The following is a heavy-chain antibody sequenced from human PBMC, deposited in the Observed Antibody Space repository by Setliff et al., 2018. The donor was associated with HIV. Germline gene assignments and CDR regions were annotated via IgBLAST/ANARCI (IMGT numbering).Heavy chain of an antibody. D-gene: IGHD2-15*01. Sequence: ASVKVSCKASGHTFSNSDIHWVRRATGQGLEWMGWMNPNTGVAGYALKFQGRVTMTRDTSINTAYMEVSWLTSDDTAIYYCARDLAYCSGGSCYRPFIYYFYYMDVWGKGATVTVSS. CDR3: ARDLAYCSGGSCYRPFIYYFYYMDV. V-gene: IGHV1-8*01. J-gene: IGHJ6*03. CDR2: MNPNTGVA. CDR1: GHTFSNSD.